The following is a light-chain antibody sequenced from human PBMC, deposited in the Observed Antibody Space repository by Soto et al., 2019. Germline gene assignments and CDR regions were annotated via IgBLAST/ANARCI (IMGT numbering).Light chain of an antibody. CDR3: QQRSNWRVT. J-gene: IGKJ4*01. CDR2: DAS. V-gene: IGKV3-11*01. CDR1: QRVNIY. Sequence: ESVLTQSPATLSLSPGERATLSCRASQRVNIYLAWYQQKPGQAPRLLIYDASNRATGIPARFSGSGSGTDFTLTISSLEPEDIAVYYCQQRSNWRVTFGGGTNVEIK.